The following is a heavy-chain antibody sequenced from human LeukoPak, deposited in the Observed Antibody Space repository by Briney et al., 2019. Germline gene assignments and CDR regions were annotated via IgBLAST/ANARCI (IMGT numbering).Heavy chain of an antibody. D-gene: IGHD2-2*01. CDR2: INHSGST. Sequence: PSETLSLTCAAYGGSFSGYYWSWIRQPPGKGLEWIGEINHSGSTNYNPSLKSRVTISVDTSKNQFSLKLSSVTAADTAVYYCARGHRLYCSSTSCYLGFDPWGQGTLVTVSS. J-gene: IGHJ5*02. CDR3: ARGHRLYCSSTSCYLGFDP. CDR1: GGSFSGYY. V-gene: IGHV4-34*01.